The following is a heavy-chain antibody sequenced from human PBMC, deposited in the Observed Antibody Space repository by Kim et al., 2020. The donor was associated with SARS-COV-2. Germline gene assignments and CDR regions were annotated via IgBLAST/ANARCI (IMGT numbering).Heavy chain of an antibody. J-gene: IGHJ4*02. D-gene: IGHD6-19*01. V-gene: IGHV4-39*01. Sequence: TPPLTSRVPISVDTSKDQFSLRLSSVTAAGTAVYYCARRWYSSGWGRFDYWGQGTLVTVSS. CDR3: ARRWYSSGWGRFDY.